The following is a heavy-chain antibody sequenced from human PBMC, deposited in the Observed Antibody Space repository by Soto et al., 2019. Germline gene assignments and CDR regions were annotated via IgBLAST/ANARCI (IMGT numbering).Heavy chain of an antibody. CDR3: ARLGLQLTYGMDV. J-gene: IGHJ6*02. CDR1: GGSISSSGYY. Sequence: SETLSLTCTVSGGSISSSGYYWGWIRRPPGKGLEWIGNIYYSGSTYYRPSLKSRITMSVDRSKSQFSLKLTSVTAADTAVYYCARLGLQLTYGMDVWGQGTTVTVSS. D-gene: IGHD5-18*01. CDR2: IYYSGST. V-gene: IGHV4-39*01.